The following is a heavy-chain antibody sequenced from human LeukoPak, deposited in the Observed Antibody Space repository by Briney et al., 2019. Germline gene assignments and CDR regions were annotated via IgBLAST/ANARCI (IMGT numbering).Heavy chain of an antibody. J-gene: IGHJ5*02. Sequence: PGGSLRLSCAASGFTVSSNYMSWVRQAPGKGLEWVSVVYSGGSTYYADSVKGRFTISRDNSKNTLCLQMNSLGAEDTAVYYCAREAVYCSSTSCFYWFDPWGQGTLVTVSS. CDR3: AREAVYCSSTSCFYWFDP. D-gene: IGHD2-2*01. CDR1: GFTVSSNY. V-gene: IGHV3-53*01. CDR2: VYSGGST.